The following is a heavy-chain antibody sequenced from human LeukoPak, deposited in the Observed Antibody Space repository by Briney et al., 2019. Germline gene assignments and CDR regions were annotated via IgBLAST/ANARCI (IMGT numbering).Heavy chain of an antibody. CDR2: IYYSGST. CDR3: AREVGYCSGGSCYSYFDY. CDR1: SGSISSYY. D-gene: IGHD2-15*01. J-gene: IGHJ4*02. V-gene: IGHV4-59*01. Sequence: SETLSLTCTVSSGSISSYYWSWIRQPPGKGLEWIGYIYYSGSTNYNASLTNRVTISVDTSKNQFSLKLSSVTAADTAVYYCAREVGYCSGGSCYSYFDYWGQGTLVTVSS.